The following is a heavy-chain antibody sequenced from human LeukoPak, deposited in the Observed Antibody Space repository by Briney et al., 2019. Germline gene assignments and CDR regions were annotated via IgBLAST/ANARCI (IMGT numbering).Heavy chain of an antibody. Sequence: PGGSLRLSCAASGFTFSSYAMSWVRQAPGKGLEWFSAISGSGGSTYYADSVKGRFTISRDNSKNTLYLQMNSLRAEDTAVYYCAKAREWLLNLGFDYWGQGTLVAVSS. D-gene: IGHD5-12*01. CDR3: AKAREWLLNLGFDY. CDR2: ISGSGGST. J-gene: IGHJ4*02. V-gene: IGHV3-23*01. CDR1: GFTFSSYA.